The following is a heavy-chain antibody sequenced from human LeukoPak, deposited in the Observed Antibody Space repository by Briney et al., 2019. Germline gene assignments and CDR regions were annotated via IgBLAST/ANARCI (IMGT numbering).Heavy chain of an antibody. D-gene: IGHD2-15*01. CDR1: GFTFSSYG. CDR2: ISGSGGST. CDR3: GRSSCSVGACNSVTHYHYYMDV. Sequence: GGSLRLSCAASGFTFSSYGMSWVRQAPGKGLEWVSAISGSGGSTYYADSVKGRFTISRDNSKNTLYLQMNSLRAEDTAVYYCGRSSCSVGACNSVTHYHYYMDVWGKGTTVTV. J-gene: IGHJ6*03. V-gene: IGHV3-23*01.